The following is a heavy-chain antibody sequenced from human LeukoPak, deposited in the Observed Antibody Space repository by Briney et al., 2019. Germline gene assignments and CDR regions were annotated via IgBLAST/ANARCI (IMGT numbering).Heavy chain of an antibody. D-gene: IGHD3-3*01. J-gene: IGHJ5*02. CDR3: ARDPTIFGVVIVENWFDP. CDR1: GFTFSSYS. V-gene: IGHV3-21*01. Sequence: GGSLRPSCAASGFTFSSYSMNWVRQAPGKGLEWVSSISSSSSYIYYADSVKGRFTISRDNAKNSLYLQMNSLRAEDTAVYYCARDPTIFGVVIVENWFDPWGQGTLVTVSS. CDR2: ISSSSSYI.